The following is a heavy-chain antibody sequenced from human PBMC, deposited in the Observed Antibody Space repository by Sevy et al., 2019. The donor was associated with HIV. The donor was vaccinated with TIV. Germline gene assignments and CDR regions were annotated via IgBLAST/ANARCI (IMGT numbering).Heavy chain of an antibody. V-gene: IGHV3-30-3*01. D-gene: IGHD3-10*01. CDR2: ISYDGSNK. J-gene: IGHJ1*01. Sequence: GGSLRLSCAASGFTFSSYAMHWVRQAPGKGLEWVAVISYDGSNKYYADSVKGRFTISRDNSKNTLYLQMNSLRAEDTAVYYCAREEKRFATGYFQHWGQGTLVTVSS. CDR3: AREEKRFATGYFQH. CDR1: GFTFSSYA.